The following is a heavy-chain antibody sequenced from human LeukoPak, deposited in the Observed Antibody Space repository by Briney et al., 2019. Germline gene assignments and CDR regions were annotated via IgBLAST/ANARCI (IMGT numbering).Heavy chain of an antibody. V-gene: IGHV1-69*04. CDR3: ARAGYCSSTSCPFDF. Sequence: SVKVSCKASGGTFSTFAISWMRQAPGQGLEWMGRIIPILGITNYAQKFQGRVTITADKSTTTASMELSSLRSEDTAVYYCARAGYCSSTSCPFDFWGQGTLVTVSS. CDR2: IIPILGIT. CDR1: GGTFSTFA. D-gene: IGHD2-2*01. J-gene: IGHJ4*02.